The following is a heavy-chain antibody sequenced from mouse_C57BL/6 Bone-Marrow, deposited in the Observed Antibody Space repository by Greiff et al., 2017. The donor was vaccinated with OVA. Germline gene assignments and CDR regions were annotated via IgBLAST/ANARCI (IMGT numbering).Heavy chain of an antibody. CDR2: IYPRDGST. D-gene: IGHD4-1*01. CDR3: ARERDTELGRGAWFAY. V-gene: IGHV1-85*01. CDR1: GYTFTSYD. J-gene: IGHJ3*01. Sequence: VQRVESGPELVKPGASVKLSCKASGYTFTSYDINWVKQRPGQGLEWIGWIYPRDGSTKYNEKFKGKATLTVDTSSSTAYMQLSSLTSEDSAVYYCARERDTELGRGAWFAYWGQGTLVTVSA.